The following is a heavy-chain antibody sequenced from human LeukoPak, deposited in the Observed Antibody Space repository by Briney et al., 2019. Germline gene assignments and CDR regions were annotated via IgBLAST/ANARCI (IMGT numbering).Heavy chain of an antibody. CDR3: ARTGGTYQLGFDP. Sequence: ASVKVSCKASGYPFTNFHIHWVRQAPGQGLEWMGMFTPSGGGTNYAQKFQGRVSMTGDMSTTTVYLELGGLRFEDTAVYYCARTGGTYQLGFDPWGQGALVTV. CDR1: GYPFTNFH. V-gene: IGHV1-46*01. J-gene: IGHJ5*02. D-gene: IGHD1-26*01. CDR2: FTPSGGGT.